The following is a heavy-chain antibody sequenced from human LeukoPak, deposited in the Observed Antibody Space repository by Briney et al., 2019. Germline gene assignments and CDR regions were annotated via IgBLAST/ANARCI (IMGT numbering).Heavy chain of an antibody. Sequence: ASVKVSCKASGYTFTVYYMHGVRQTPGQGLEWVGWIYLNSGGADYAQKLWGRVTMTRDTSISTAYMGMRRLRSNDTAVCFCGRVRFDVTMVRGVIITEVRFDSWVQGTLVSVCS. CDR1: GYTFTVYY. D-gene: IGHD3-10*01. V-gene: IGHV1-2*02. J-gene: IGHJ5*01. CDR2: IYLNSGGA. CDR3: GRVRFDVTMVRGVIITEVRFDS.